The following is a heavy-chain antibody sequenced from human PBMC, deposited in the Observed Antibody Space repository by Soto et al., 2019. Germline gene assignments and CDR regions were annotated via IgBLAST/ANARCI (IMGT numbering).Heavy chain of an antibody. D-gene: IGHD2-15*01. CDR1: GFTFSSYA. J-gene: IGHJ6*02. CDR2: ISGSGGST. Sequence: PGGSLRLSCAASGFTFSSYAMSWVRQAPGKGLEWVSAISGSGGSTYYADSVKGRFTISRDNSKNTLYLQMNSLRAEDTAVYYCAKGGVGYCSGGSCYSPGGYYYGMDVWGQGTTVTAP. CDR3: AKGGVGYCSGGSCYSPGGYYYGMDV. V-gene: IGHV3-23*01.